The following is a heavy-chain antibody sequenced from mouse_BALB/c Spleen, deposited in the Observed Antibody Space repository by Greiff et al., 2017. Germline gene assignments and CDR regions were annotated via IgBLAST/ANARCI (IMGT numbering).Heavy chain of an antibody. CDR3: ARGPGPYYGSSYWYFDV. Sequence: EVMLVESGGGLVKPGGSLKLSCAASGFTFSSYAMSWVRQTPEKRLEWVASISSGGSTYYPDSVTGRFTISRDNARNILYLQMSSLRSEDTAMYYCARGPGPYYGSSYWYFDVWGAGTTVTVSS. V-gene: IGHV5-6-5*01. J-gene: IGHJ1*01. CDR2: ISSGGST. D-gene: IGHD1-1*01. CDR1: GFTFSSYA.